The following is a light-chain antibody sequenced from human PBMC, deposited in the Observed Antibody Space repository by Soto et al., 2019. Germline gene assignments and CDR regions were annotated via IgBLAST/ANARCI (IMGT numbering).Light chain of an antibody. J-gene: IGKJ1*01. CDR3: HQYGSSPWT. V-gene: IGKV3-20*01. CDR2: GAS. Sequence: EIVLTQSPGTLSLSPGERATLSCRASQSVSSSYLAWYQQKPGQAPRPLIYGASSRAIGIPDRFSGSGSGSDFSPTSSSLEPEDCAVYLCHQYGSSPWTFGQGTNVEIK. CDR1: QSVSSSY.